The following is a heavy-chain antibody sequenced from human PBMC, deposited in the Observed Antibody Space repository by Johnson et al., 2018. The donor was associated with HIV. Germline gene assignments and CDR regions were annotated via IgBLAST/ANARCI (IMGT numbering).Heavy chain of an antibody. CDR3: AKSPAKDHVGNSGALAI. CDR1: GFTFSSYG. V-gene: IGHV3-33*06. CDR2: IWYDGNNK. Sequence: QVQLVESGGGVVQPGRSLRLSCAASGFTFSSYGMHWVRQAPGKGLQWVAAIWYDGNNKYYADSVKGRFTVSRDNSKNTLYLQMNSLRAEDTAMYYCAKSPAKDHVGNSGALAIWGQGTMVTVSS. J-gene: IGHJ3*02. D-gene: IGHD4-23*01.